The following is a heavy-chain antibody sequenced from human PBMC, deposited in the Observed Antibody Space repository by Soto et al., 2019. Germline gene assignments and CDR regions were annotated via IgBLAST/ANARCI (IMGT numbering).Heavy chain of an antibody. D-gene: IGHD6-13*01. Sequence: YXDSVKGRFTISRDNSKNTLYLQMNSLRAEDTAVYYCAKDQGPNSSSWYVYWGQGTLVTVSS. J-gene: IGHJ4*02. CDR3: AKDQGPNSSSWYVY. V-gene: IGHV3-23*01.